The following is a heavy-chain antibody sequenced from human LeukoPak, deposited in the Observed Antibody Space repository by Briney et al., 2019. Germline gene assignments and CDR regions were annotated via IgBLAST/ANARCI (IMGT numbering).Heavy chain of an antibody. CDR2: ISSSGSTI. V-gene: IGHV3-11*01. J-gene: IGHJ4*02. CDR3: ARDVAEGMYYFDC. Sequence: GGSLRLSCAASGFAFSDYYMSWIRQAPGKGLEWVSYISSSGSTIYYADSVKGRFTISRDNAKNSLYLQMNSLRAEDTAVYYCARDVAEGMYYFDCWGQGTLVTVSS. CDR1: GFAFSDYY. D-gene: IGHD6-19*01.